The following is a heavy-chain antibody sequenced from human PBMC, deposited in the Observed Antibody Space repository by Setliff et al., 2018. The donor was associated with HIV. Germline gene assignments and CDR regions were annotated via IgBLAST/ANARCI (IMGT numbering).Heavy chain of an antibody. Sequence: SVKVSCKASGGRFSSYAMSWVRQAPGQGREWMGGIIPMFGSANYAQKFQGRVTITADGSTRTVYMVLSSLRSEDTAVYYCARGTDGDYYYYMDVWGKGTTVTVSS. CDR3: ARGTDGDYYYYMDV. J-gene: IGHJ6*03. CDR1: GGRFSSYA. V-gene: IGHV1-69*13. CDR2: IIPMFGSA. D-gene: IGHD3-10*01.